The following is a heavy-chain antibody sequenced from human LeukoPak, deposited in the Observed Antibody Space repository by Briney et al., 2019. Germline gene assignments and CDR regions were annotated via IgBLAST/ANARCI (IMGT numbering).Heavy chain of an antibody. V-gene: IGHV4-39*01. D-gene: IGHD3-10*02. CDR2: IYYSGST. CDR3: ARLFSPGNFDY. CDR1: GGSISSSSYY. Sequence: SETLSLTCTVSGGSISSSSYYWGWIRRPPGKGLEWIGSIYYSGSTYYNPSLKSRVTISVDTSKNQFSLKLSSVTAADTAVYYCARLFSPGNFDYWGQGALVTVSS. J-gene: IGHJ4*02.